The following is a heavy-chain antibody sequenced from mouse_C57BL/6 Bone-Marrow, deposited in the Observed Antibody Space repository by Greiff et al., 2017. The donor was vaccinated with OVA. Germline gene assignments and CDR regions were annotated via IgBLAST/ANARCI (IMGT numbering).Heavy chain of an antibody. V-gene: IGHV1-15*01. D-gene: IGHD2-5*01. CDR2: IDPETGGT. J-gene: IGHJ4*01. CDR3: TRCYSNYYAMDY. CDR1: GYTFTDYD. Sequence: QVQLQQSGAELVRPGASVTLSCKASGYTFTDYDMHWVKQTPVHGLEWIGAIDPETGGTAYNQKFKGKFILTADKSSSTAYMEFRSMTSEDSAVYYCTRCYSNYYAMDYWGQGNSVTVSS.